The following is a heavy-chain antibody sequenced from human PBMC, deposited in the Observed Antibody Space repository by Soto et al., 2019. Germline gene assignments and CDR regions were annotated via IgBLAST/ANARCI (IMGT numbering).Heavy chain of an antibody. CDR1: GFTFTTAW. Sequence: PGGSLRLSCAASGFTFTTAWINWVRQAPGKGLEWVGRIKSKTDGGTTDYAAPVKGRFTISRDDSKNTLYLQMNSLKTEDTAVYYCTRQAPGYFRFDYWGQRTLVTVSS. J-gene: IGHJ4*02. CDR2: IKSKTDGGTT. V-gene: IGHV3-15*07. CDR3: TRQAPGYFRFDY. D-gene: IGHD3-9*01.